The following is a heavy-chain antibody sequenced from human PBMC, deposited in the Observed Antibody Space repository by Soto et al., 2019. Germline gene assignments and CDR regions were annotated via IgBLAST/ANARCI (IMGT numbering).Heavy chain of an antibody. CDR1: GFIFSSRG. J-gene: IGHJ4*02. CDR2: IWFDGSKE. V-gene: IGHV3-33*01. Sequence: QLHLVESGGGVVQPGKSLRLSCEASGFIFSSRGMHWVRQAPGKGLERVADIWFDGSKEDYADSVKGRVTISRDNSKNTLHLQMNSLRVEDTAVYYCATDYSHGSLDFDYRGQGTVVTVTS. D-gene: IGHD5-18*01. CDR3: ATDYSHGSLDFDY.